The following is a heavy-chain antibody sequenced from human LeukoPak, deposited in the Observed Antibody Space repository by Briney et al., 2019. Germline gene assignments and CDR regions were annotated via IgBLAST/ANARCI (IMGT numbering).Heavy chain of an antibody. V-gene: IGHV3-23*01. CDR1: GFTFSSYS. D-gene: IGHD3-9*01. Sequence: GGSLRLSCAVSGFTFSSYSMTWVRQAPGEGLQWVSSITVHGHTTYYAQSAKGRFAISRSHSKNTLFLQMNSLIREDTALYYCAKDLISTGFSTWCDPWGQGTLVTVSS. CDR2: ITVHGHTT. J-gene: IGHJ5*02. CDR3: AKDLISTGFSTWCDP.